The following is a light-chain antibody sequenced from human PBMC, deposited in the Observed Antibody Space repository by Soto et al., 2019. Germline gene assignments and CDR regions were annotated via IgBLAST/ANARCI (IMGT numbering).Light chain of an antibody. J-gene: IGKJ2*01. Sequence: EIVLTQSPGTVSLSPGERATLSCTASQSVSRSYLAWYQLKPGQAPRLLIYGASSRATGIPDRFSGSGSGTDFTLTISRLEPEDCAVYYCQQYGSSTYTFGQGTKLEIK. CDR2: GAS. CDR3: QQYGSSTYT. CDR1: QSVSRSY. V-gene: IGKV3-20*01.